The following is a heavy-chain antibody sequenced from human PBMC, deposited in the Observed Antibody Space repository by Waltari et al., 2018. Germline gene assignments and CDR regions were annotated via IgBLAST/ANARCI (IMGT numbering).Heavy chain of an antibody. V-gene: IGHV3-23*01. CDR3: ATNKRGDYYYYGMDV. CDR1: GFTFSSYA. CDR2: ISGSGGSK. D-gene: IGHD4-17*01. Sequence: EVQLLESGGGLVQPGGSLRLSCAASGFTFSSYAMSWVRQAPGKGLEWVSAISGSGGSKYYADSVKGRFTISRDNSKNTLYLQMNSLRAEDTAVYYCATNKRGDYYYYGMDVWGQGTTVTVSS. J-gene: IGHJ6*02.